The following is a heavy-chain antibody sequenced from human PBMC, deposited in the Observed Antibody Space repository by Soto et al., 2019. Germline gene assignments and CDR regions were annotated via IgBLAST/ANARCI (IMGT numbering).Heavy chain of an antibody. D-gene: IGHD3-22*01. Sequence: VGSLRLSCAASGFTFRSYAMHWVRQAPGKGLEWVAVISYDGSNKYYADSVKGRFTISRDNAKNSLYLQMNSLRAEDTAVYYCARGLFYYDSSGYLGYWGQGTLVTVS. V-gene: IGHV3-30-3*01. J-gene: IGHJ4*02. CDR3: ARGLFYYDSSGYLGY. CDR1: GFTFRSYA. CDR2: ISYDGSNK.